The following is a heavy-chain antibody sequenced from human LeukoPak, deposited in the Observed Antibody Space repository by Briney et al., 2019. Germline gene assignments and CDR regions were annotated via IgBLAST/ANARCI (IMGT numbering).Heavy chain of an antibody. J-gene: IGHJ5*02. CDR1: GGFISSSSYY. CDR2: IYYSGST. Sequence: SETLSLTCTVSGGFISSSSYYWGWIRQPPGKGLEWIGSIYYSGSTYYNPSLKSRVTISVDTSKNQFSLKLSSVTAADTAVYYCARGWLLWFGELLSPGWFDPWGQGTLVTASS. CDR3: ARGWLLWFGELLSPGWFDP. D-gene: IGHD3-10*01. V-gene: IGHV4-39*01.